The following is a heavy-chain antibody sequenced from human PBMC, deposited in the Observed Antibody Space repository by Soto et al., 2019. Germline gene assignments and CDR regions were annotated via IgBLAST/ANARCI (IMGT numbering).Heavy chain of an antibody. J-gene: IGHJ3*02. CDR2: IYWDDDK. CDR1: GFSLSTSGVG. V-gene: IGHV2-5*02. D-gene: IGHD3-22*01. CDR3: AHSGDYYDSSGYFVDAFDI. Sequence: QITLKESGPTLVKPTQTLTLTCTFSGFSLSTSGVGVGWIRQPPGKALEWLALIYWDDDKRYSPSLKSRLTITKDTXXNXVXXTMPNMDPVDTATYYCAHSGDYYDSSGYFVDAFDIWGQGTMVTVSS.